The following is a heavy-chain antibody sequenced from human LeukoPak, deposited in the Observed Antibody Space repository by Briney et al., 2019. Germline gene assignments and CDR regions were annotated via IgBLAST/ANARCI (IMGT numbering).Heavy chain of an antibody. CDR2: INPNNGFR. Sequence: EASVKVSCKASGYTFTSYGISWVRQAPGQGLEWIGWINPNNGFRGSAQKFQGRVTMTKDTSINTAYMELSGLRSDDTAVYFCARNLSSSSAYWGQGTLVTVSS. D-gene: IGHD6-6*01. J-gene: IGHJ4*02. V-gene: IGHV1-2*02. CDR3: ARNLSSSSAY. CDR1: GYTFTSYG.